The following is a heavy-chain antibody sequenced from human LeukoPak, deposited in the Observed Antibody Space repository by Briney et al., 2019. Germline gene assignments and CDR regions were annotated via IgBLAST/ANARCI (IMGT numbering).Heavy chain of an antibody. CDR2: IYHRGST. CDR3: ARGQDYDYVWGSYRPFDY. D-gene: IGHD3-16*02. J-gene: IGHJ4*02. Sequence: PSETLSLTCAVSGGSVSSDTWWTWVRQPPGKGLEWIGEIYHRGSTNDNPSLKSRVTISLDKSKNQFSLKLSSVTAADTAVYYCARGQDYDYVWGSYRPFDYWGQGTLVTVSS. CDR1: GGSVSSDTW. V-gene: IGHV4-4*02.